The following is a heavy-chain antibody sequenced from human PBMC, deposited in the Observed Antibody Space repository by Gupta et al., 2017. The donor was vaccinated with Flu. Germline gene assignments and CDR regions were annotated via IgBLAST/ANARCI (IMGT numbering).Heavy chain of an antibody. CDR1: GYTFTSYD. CDR2: MNPNSGNT. CDR3: ASELPISKGEDITLWFGELYPRRGMDV. J-gene: IGHJ6*02. D-gene: IGHD3-10*01. V-gene: IGHV1-8*01. Sequence: QVQLVQSGAEVKKPGASVKVSCKASGYTFTSYDITWVRQATGQGLEWMGWMNPNSGNTGYAQKFQGRVTMTRNTSISTAYMELSSLRSEDTAVYYCASELPISKGEDITLWFGELYPRRGMDVWGQGTTVTVSS.